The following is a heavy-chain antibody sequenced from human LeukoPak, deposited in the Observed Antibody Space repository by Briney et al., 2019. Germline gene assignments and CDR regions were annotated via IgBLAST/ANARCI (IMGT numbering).Heavy chain of an antibody. CDR2: INHSGST. CDR3: ARGPGDY. D-gene: IGHD1-14*01. V-gene: IGHV4-34*01. CDR1: GGSFSGYY. J-gene: IGHJ4*02. Sequence: SSETLSLTCAVYGGSFSGYYWSWIRQPPGKGLEWIGEINHSGSTNYNPSLKSRVTISVDTSKNQFSLKLSSVTAADTAVYYCARGPGDYWGQGTLVTVSS.